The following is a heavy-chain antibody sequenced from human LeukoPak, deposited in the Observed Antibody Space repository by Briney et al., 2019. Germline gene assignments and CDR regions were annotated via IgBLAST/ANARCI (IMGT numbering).Heavy chain of an antibody. D-gene: IGHD3-3*01. CDR2: IYYSGST. J-gene: IGHJ4*02. CDR1: GGSISSSSYY. Sequence: PSKTLSLTCTVSGGSISSSSYYWGWIRQPPGKGLEWIGSIYYSGSTYYNPSLKSRVTISVDTSKNQFSLKLSSVTAADTAVYYCARQGNDFWSGYTPGFSFPPDFDYWGQGTLVTVSS. CDR3: ARQGNDFWSGYTPGFSFPPDFDY. V-gene: IGHV4-39*01.